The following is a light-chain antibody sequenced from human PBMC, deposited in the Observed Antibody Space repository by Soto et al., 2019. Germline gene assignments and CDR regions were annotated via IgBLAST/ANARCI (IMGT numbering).Light chain of an antibody. CDR3: SSYIANSRV. J-gene: IGLJ7*01. Sequence: QSALTQPASVSGSPGQSITISCTGGNIDIGTSVSWYQQHPGKAPRLMIYEVSHRPSGISNRFSGSKSDNTASLTISGLQAEDEADYYCSSYIANSRVFGGGTQLTVL. CDR2: EVS. CDR1: NIDIGTS. V-gene: IGLV2-14*03.